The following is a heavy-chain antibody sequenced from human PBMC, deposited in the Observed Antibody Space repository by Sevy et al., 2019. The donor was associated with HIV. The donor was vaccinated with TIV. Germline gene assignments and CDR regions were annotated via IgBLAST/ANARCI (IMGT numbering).Heavy chain of an antibody. Sequence: SETLSLTCTVSGGSISSGNYYWSWIRQPAGKGLEWIGRIYTSEGTNYNPSLKSRVTISVDTSKNQFSRKLYSVTASDTAVYYGAGVGGPSYGYSAFDIWGQGTMVTVSS. CDR1: GGSISSGNYY. CDR2: IYTSEGT. CDR3: AGVGGPSYGYSAFDI. D-gene: IGHD5-18*01. J-gene: IGHJ3*02. V-gene: IGHV4-61*02.